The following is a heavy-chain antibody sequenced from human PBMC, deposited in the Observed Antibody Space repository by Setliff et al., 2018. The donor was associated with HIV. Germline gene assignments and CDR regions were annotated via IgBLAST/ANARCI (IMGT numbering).Heavy chain of an antibody. Sequence: SLTCAVSGGSITSSLYYWTWIRQHPGKGLEWIGYYYYSGFTYYNPSLKSRLTISIDTSKNQFSLKLSSVTAADTAVYYCARGTYTDYEVGDYWGQGTLVTVSS. D-gene: IGHD4-17*01. V-gene: IGHV4-31*11. CDR3: ARGTYTDYEVGDY. CDR2: YYYSGFT. CDR1: GGSITSSLYY. J-gene: IGHJ4*02.